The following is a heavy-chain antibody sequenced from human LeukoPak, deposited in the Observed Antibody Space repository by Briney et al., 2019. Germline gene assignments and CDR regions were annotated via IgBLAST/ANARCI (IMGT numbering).Heavy chain of an antibody. CDR1: GFIFRNAY. CDR3: TTLSYDVHY. CDR2: IKSNPDGGTA. J-gene: IGHJ4*02. Sequence: GGSLRLTCGASGFIFRNAYMTWVRQAPGKGLEWVGRIKSNPDGGTADYGAAVKGRFTISRDDSRNILYLQLRNVRAEDAAVYYCTTLSYDVHYWGQGTLATVSS. D-gene: IGHD3-3*01. V-gene: IGHV3-15*01.